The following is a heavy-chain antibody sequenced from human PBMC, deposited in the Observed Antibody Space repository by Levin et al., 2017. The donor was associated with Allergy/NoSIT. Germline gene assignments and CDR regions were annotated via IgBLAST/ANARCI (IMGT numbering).Heavy chain of an antibody. J-gene: IGHJ4*02. CDR2: ISNSADST. CDR3: ATGHHVAY. V-gene: IGHV3-23*01. D-gene: IGHD1-14*01. Sequence: SGGSLRLSCTASGFTFNSYPMSWVRQAPGKGLEWVSHISNSADSTSYTDSVKGRFTISRDNSRNTLYLQMNSLRAEDTAIYYCATGHHVAYWGQGTLVTVS. CDR1: GFTFNSYP.